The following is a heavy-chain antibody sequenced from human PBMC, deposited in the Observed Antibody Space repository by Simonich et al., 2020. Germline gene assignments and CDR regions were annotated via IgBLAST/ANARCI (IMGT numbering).Heavy chain of an antibody. CDR3: ARRDWNYWYFDL. V-gene: IGHV5-51*01. CDR1: GYSFTSYW. D-gene: IGHD1-1*01. J-gene: IGHJ2*01. Sequence: EVQLVQSGAAGKKPGESLTISCTGSGYSFTSYWNGWVRQMPGKGVEWRGTIYPGDAYTRYSPSFQGQGTISADKSISTAYLQGSSLKASDTARYYWARRDWNYWYFDLWGRGTLVTVSS. CDR2: IYPGDAYT.